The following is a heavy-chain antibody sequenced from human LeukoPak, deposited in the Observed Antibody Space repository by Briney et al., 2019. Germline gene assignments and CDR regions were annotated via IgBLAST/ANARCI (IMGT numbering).Heavy chain of an antibody. V-gene: IGHV3-74*01. D-gene: IGHD3-22*01. CDR3: ARGADSNGYTVLDY. CDR2: INSDGSNT. CDR1: GFTFSSYW. Sequence: GRSLRLSCSASGFTFSSYWMHWVRQAPGRGLVCVSDINSDGSNTYYVDSVKGRFTISRDNAKNTLYLQLNSLRAEDTAVYYCARGADSNGYTVLDYWGQGTLVTVSP. J-gene: IGHJ4*02.